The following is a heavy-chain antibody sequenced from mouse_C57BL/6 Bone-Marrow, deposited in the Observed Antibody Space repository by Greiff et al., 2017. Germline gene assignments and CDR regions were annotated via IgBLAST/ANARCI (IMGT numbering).Heavy chain of an antibody. V-gene: IGHV1-22*01. J-gene: IGHJ4*01. D-gene: IGHD2-14*01. Sequence: VQLQQSGPELVKPGASVKMSCKASGYTFTDYNMHWVKQSHGKSLEWIGYINPNNGGTSYNQKFKGKDTLTVNKSSSTAYMELRSLTSEDSAVYYCARERVRPLYYYSMDYWGQGTSVTVSS. CDR2: INPNNGGT. CDR1: GYTFTDYN. CDR3: ARERVRPLYYYSMDY.